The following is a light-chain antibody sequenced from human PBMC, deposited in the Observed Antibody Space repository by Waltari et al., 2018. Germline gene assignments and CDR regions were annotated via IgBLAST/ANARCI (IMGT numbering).Light chain of an antibody. V-gene: IGLV2-8*01. CDR3: SSYAGSNNLV. Sequence: QSALTQPPSASGSPGQSVTISCTGTSSAVGGVNFVSWYQQHPGKAPKLMMYEVSKRPSGVPDRFSGSKSGNTASLTASGLQAEDEADYYCSSYAGSNNLVFGGGTKLTVL. J-gene: IGLJ2*01. CDR1: SSAVGGVNF. CDR2: EVS.